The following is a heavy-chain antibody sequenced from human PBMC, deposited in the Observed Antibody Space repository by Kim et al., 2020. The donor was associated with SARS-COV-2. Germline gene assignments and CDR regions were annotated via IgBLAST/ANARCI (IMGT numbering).Heavy chain of an antibody. CDR1: GFTFSSYS. CDR2: ISSSSSTI. Sequence: GGSLRLSCAASGFTFSSYSMNWVRQAPGKGLEWVSYISSSSSTIYYADSVKGRFTISRDNAKNSLYLQMNSLRAEDTAVYYCARDSVKGYSYVSGMDVWGQGTTVTVSS. J-gene: IGHJ6*02. CDR3: ARDSVKGYSYVSGMDV. V-gene: IGHV3-48*04. D-gene: IGHD5-18*01.